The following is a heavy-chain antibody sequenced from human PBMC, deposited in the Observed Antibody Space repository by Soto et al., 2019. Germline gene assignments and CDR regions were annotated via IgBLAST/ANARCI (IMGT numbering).Heavy chain of an antibody. CDR2: IYYSGST. J-gene: IGHJ5*02. CDR3: ARRNPPSWFDP. CDR1: GCSIRSSSYY. Sequence: PSETLSLTRPVSGCSIRSSSYYWGWIRQPPGKGPEWIGSIYYSGSTYYNPSLKSRVTISVDTSKNQFSLKLSSVTAADTAVYYCARRNPPSWFDPWGQGTLVTVSS. V-gene: IGHV4-39*01.